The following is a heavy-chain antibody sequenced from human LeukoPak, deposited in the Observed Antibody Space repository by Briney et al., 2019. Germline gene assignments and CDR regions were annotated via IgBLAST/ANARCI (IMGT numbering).Heavy chain of an antibody. J-gene: IGHJ4*02. CDR1: GFTFSDHY. Sequence: PGGSLRLSCAASGFTFSDHYMDWVCQAPGKGLEWVGRTTNKADSYTTNYAASVKGRFTISRDDSKNLLFLQMNSLRTEDTAVYYCARDTTYGIDYWGQGTLVTVSS. CDR3: ARDTTYGIDY. CDR2: TTNKADSYTT. D-gene: IGHD1-14*01. V-gene: IGHV3-72*01.